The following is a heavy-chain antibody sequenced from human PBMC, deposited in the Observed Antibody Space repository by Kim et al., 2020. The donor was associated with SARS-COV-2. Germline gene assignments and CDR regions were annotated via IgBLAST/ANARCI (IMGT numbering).Heavy chain of an antibody. CDR1: GGTFSSYA. J-gene: IGHJ4*02. V-gene: IGHV1-69*13. CDR2: IIPIFGTA. D-gene: IGHD2-2*01. CDR3: ARWRVYWRSSEIVVPAALDY. Sequence: SVKVSCKASGGTFSSYAISWVRQAPGQGLEWMGGIIPIFGTANYAQKFQGRVTITADESTSTAYMELSSLRSEDTAVYYCARWRVYWRSSEIVVPAALDYWGQGTLVTVSS.